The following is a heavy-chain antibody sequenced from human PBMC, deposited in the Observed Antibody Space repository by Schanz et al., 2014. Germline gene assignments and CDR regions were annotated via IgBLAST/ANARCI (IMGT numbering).Heavy chain of an antibody. Sequence: QVQLVQSGAEVKKPGASVKVSCEASGCTFTSYYIHWFQQAPGQGLEWMGLINPSVGNTNYAQKFRGRVTMTRDTSTSTVYMELSSLRSEDTAVYFCARGPSTGAFDIWGQGTMVTVSS. CDR3: ARGPSTGAFDI. CDR2: INPSVGNT. CDR1: GCTFTSYY. J-gene: IGHJ3*02. V-gene: IGHV1-46*03.